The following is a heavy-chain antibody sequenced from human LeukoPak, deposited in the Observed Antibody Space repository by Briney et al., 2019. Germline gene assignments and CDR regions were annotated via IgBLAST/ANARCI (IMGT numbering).Heavy chain of an antibody. Sequence: GGSLRLSCAASGFTFSNYWMTWVRQAPGKGLEWVANINRDGSERYYVDSVKGRFTISRDDAKSSLYLQMNSLRAEDTAVYYCTRDSIYYYIDYWGQGTLVTVSS. J-gene: IGHJ4*02. CDR1: GFTFSNYW. CDR2: INRDGSER. V-gene: IGHV3-7*03. CDR3: TRDSIYYYIDY. D-gene: IGHD2-21*01.